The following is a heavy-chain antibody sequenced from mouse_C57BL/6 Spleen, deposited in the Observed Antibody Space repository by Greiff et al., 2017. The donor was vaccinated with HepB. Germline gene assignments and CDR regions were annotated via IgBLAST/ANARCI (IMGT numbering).Heavy chain of an antibody. Sequence: DVKLQESGPGLVKPSQSLSLTCSVTGYSITSGYYWNWIRQFPGNKLEWMGYISYDGSNNYNPSLKNRISITRDTSKNQFFLKLKSVTTEDTATYYCARTKGPWFAYWGQGTLVTVSA. CDR2: ISYDGSN. CDR3: ARTKGPWFAY. J-gene: IGHJ3*01. CDR1: GYSITSGYY. V-gene: IGHV3-6*01.